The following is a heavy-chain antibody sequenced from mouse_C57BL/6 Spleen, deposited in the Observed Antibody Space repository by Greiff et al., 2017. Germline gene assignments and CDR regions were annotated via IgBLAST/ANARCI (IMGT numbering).Heavy chain of an antibody. CDR1: GFTFNAYA. CDR3: VRGGAGYALDY. CDR2: IRSKSSNNAT. J-gene: IGHJ4*01. D-gene: IGHD1-1*02. V-gene: IGHV10-3*01. Sequence: EVQLVESGGGLVQPKGSLKLSCAASGFTFNAYAMHWVRQAPGKGLEWVARIRSKSSNNATYYADSVKDRFTISRDDTQSMLYLQMNHLKTDDTAKYYCVRGGAGYALDYWGQGTSVTVSS.